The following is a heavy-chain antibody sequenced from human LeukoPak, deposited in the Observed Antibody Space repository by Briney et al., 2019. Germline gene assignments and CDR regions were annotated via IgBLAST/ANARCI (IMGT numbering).Heavy chain of an antibody. CDR3: ARVSSYGDYGDY. Sequence: ASVKVSCKASGYTFTSSYMHWVRQAPGQGLEWMGGIIPIFGTANYAQKFQGRVTITADESTSTAYMELSSLRSEDTAVYYCARVSSYGDYGDYWGQGTLVTVSS. V-gene: IGHV1-69*13. J-gene: IGHJ4*02. CDR2: IIPIFGTA. CDR1: GYTFTSSY. D-gene: IGHD4-17*01.